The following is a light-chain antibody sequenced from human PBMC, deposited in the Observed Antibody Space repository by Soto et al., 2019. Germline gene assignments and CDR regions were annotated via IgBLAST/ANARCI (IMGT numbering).Light chain of an antibody. CDR3: QTWGTGIHYV. J-gene: IGLJ1*01. CDR1: SGHSSYA. V-gene: IGLV4-69*01. CDR2: LNSDGSH. Sequence: QLVLTQSPSASASLGASVKLTCTLSSGHSSYAIAWHQQQTEKGPRYLMKLNSDGSHSKGDGIPDRLSGSSSGAERYLTISSLQSEDEADYYCQTWGTGIHYVFGTGTKLTVL.